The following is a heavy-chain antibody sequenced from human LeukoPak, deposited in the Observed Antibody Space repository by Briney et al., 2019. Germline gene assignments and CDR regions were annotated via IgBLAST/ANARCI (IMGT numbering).Heavy chain of an antibody. V-gene: IGHV3-48*04. D-gene: IGHD6-13*01. Sequence: GGSLRLSCAASGFTFSSYSMNWVRQAPGKGLEWVSYISSSSSTIYYADSVKGRFTISRDNAKNSLYLQMNSLRAEDTAVYYCARGPRYSSSWYYFDYWGQGTLVTVSS. J-gene: IGHJ4*02. CDR3: ARGPRYSSSWYYFDY. CDR1: GFTFSSYS. CDR2: ISSSSSTI.